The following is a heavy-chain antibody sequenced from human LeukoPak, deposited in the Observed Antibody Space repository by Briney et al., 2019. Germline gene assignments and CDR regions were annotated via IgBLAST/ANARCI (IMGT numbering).Heavy chain of an antibody. CDR1: GYSISSGYY. Sequence: SETLSLTCTVSGYSISSGYYWGWIRQPPGKGLEWIGSIYHSGSTYYNPSLKSRVTISVDTSKNQFSLKLSSVTAADTAVYYCARDASLAYCGGDCYSALGYWGQGTLVTVSS. V-gene: IGHV4-38-2*02. D-gene: IGHD2-21*02. CDR3: ARDASLAYCGGDCYSALGY. J-gene: IGHJ4*02. CDR2: IYHSGST.